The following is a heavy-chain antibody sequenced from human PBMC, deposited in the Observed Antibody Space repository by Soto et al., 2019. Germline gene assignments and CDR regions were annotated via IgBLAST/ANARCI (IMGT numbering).Heavy chain of an antibody. Sequence: QVQLQESGPGLVKPSQTLSLTCTFSGGSISSGGYYWSWIRQHPGKGLEWIGYIYYSGSTYYNTSLKNRVTISVDTSKIPYSLKLSSVTAADTALYYCARVATWRVSDYWGQGTLVTVSS. V-gene: IGHV4-31*03. CDR2: IYYSGST. CDR1: GGSISSGGYY. CDR3: ARVATWRVSDY. D-gene: IGHD5-12*01. J-gene: IGHJ4*02.